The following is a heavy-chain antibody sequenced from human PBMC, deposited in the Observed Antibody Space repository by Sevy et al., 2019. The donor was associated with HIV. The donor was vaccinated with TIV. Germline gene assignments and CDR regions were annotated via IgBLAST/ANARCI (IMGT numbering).Heavy chain of an antibody. CDR2: IKQDESEK. CDR3: AREVGGYNWRPYYFDS. D-gene: IGHD5-12*01. Sequence: GESLKISCAASGFTFTNYWMSWVRQTPGKGLEWVATIKQDESEKYYVDSVKGRFAISRDNGKNSGCLQMNGLRAEDTALYYCAREVGGYNWRPYYFDSWGQGTLVTVSS. J-gene: IGHJ4*02. V-gene: IGHV3-7*01. CDR1: GFTFTNYW.